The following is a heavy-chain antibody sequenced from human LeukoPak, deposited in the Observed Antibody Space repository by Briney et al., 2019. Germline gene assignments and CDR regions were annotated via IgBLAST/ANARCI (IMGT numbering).Heavy chain of an antibody. D-gene: IGHD2-2*02. J-gene: IGHJ6*02. CDR1: GYTFTSYG. CDR3: ASGVPYCSSTSCYIKYYGMDV. Sequence: ASVKVSCKASGYTFTSYGISWVRQAPGQGLEWMGWISAYNGNTNYAQKLQGRVTMTRNTSISTAYMELSSLRSEDTAVYYCASGVPYCSSTSCYIKYYGMDVWGQGTTVTVSS. CDR2: ISAYNGNT. V-gene: IGHV1-18*01.